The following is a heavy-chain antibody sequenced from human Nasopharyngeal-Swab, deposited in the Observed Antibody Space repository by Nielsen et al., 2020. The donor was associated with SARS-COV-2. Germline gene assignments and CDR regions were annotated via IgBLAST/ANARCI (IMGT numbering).Heavy chain of an antibody. Sequence: ASVKVSCKASGYTFTRYAMNWVRQAPGQGLEWMGWINTNTGNPTYAQGFTGRFVFSLDTSVSTAYLQICSLKAEDTAVYYCAREGRLFGVVTHPGSYYYYYMDVWGKGTTVTVSS. CDR3: AREGRLFGVVTHPGSYYYYYMDV. J-gene: IGHJ6*03. CDR2: INTNTGNP. V-gene: IGHV7-4-1*01. D-gene: IGHD3-3*01. CDR1: GYTFTRYA.